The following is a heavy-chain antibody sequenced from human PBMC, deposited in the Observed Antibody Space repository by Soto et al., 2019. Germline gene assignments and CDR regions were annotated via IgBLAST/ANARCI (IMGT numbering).Heavy chain of an antibody. V-gene: IGHV3-30*03. CDR3: ARGYGRNFDY. J-gene: IGHJ4*02. CDR1: GFTFSSYG. CDR2: ISYDGSNK. Sequence: GGSLRLSCAASGFTFSSYGMHWVRQAPGKGLEWVAVISYDGSNKYYADSVKGRFTISRDNSKNTLYLQMNSLRAEDTAVYYCARGYGRNFDYSGQATLVTVSS. D-gene: IGHD5-18*01.